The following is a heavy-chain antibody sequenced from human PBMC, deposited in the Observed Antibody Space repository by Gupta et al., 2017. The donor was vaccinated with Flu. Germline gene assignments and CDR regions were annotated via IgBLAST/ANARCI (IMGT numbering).Heavy chain of an antibody. CDR1: GYTFTGYY. CDR2: INPNSGGT. J-gene: IGHJ3*02. Sequence: QVQLVQSGAEVKKPGASVKVSCKASGYTFTGYYMHWVRQAPGQGLEWMGWINPNSGGTNYAQKFQGRVTMTRDTSISTAYMELSRLRSDDTAVYYCARDFAYCGGDCYSPGGAFDIWGQGTMVTVAS. CDR3: ARDFAYCGGDCYSPGGAFDI. V-gene: IGHV1-2*02. D-gene: IGHD2-21*02.